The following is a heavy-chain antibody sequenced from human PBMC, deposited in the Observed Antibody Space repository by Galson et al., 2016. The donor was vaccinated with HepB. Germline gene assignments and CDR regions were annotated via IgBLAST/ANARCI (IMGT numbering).Heavy chain of an antibody. J-gene: IGHJ3*02. D-gene: IGHD2-15*01. CDR2: ISFDGSNA. V-gene: IGHV3-30*18. Sequence: SLRLSCAASGFIFSNYGMHRVRQAPGKGLEWVAVISFDGSNAYYGDSVKGRFTISRDNSKNTLSLQMNSLGAEDTAVYYCAKERGDCSGGTCRYHDAFDIWGQGTMVTVSS. CDR3: AKERGDCSGGTCRYHDAFDI. CDR1: GFIFSNYG.